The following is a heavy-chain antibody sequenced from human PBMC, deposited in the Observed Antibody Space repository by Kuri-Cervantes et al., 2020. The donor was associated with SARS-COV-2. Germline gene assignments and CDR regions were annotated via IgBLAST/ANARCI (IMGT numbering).Heavy chain of an antibody. J-gene: IGHJ3*02. V-gene: IGHV1-69*06. CDR1: GGTFSSYA. D-gene: IGHD1-14*01. CDR2: IIPIFGTA. CDR3: ARDLQRGTFDI. Sequence: SVKISCKASGGTFSSYAISWVRQSPGQGLEWMGGIIPIFGTANYAQKFQGRVTITADKSTSTAYMELSSLRSEDTAVYYCARDLQRGTFDIWGQGTMVTVSS.